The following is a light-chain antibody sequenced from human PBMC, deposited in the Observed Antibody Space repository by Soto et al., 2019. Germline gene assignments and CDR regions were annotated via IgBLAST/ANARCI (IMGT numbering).Light chain of an antibody. Sequence: QSVLTQSPSASASLGASVKLTCTLSSGHSSYAIAWHQQQPEKGPRYLMKLNSDGSHSKGHGIPDRFSGSSSGAERYLTISSLQSEDEADYSCQTWGAGSPFGGGTKLTVL. CDR3: QTWGAGSP. CDR1: SGHSSYA. CDR2: LNSDGSH. J-gene: IGLJ2*01. V-gene: IGLV4-69*01.